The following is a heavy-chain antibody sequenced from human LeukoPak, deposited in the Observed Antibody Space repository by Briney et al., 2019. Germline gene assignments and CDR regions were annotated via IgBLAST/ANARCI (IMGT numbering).Heavy chain of an antibody. D-gene: IGHD3-22*01. Sequence: KSGGSLRLSCAASGFTFSSYAMSWVRQAPGKGLEWVGRIKSKTDGGTSDYAAPVKGRFTISRDDSKNTVYLQMNSLKTEDTAVYYCNTVYYDRRDYSGYWGQGTLVTVSS. CDR3: NTVYYDRRDYSGY. V-gene: IGHV3-15*01. CDR1: GFTFSSYA. CDR2: IKSKTDGGTS. J-gene: IGHJ4*02.